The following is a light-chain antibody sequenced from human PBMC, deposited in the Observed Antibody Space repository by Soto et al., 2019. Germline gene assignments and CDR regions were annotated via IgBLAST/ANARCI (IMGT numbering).Light chain of an antibody. CDR2: KAS. J-gene: IGKJ2*01. CDR3: QQYKTYYT. V-gene: IGKV1-5*03. Sequence: DIQMTQSPSTLSVSVGDRVTITCRASQTISDWLAWYQQKPGKAPKLLIYKASSLESGVPSRFSGSGSGTEFTLTISSLQPDDFATYYCQQYKTYYTFGQGTKLEIK. CDR1: QTISDW.